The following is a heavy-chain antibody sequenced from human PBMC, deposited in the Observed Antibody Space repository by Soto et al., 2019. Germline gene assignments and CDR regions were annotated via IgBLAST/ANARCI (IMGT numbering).Heavy chain of an antibody. V-gene: IGHV3-53*04. Sequence: EVQLVESGGGLVQPGGSLRLSCAASGFTVSTNYMSWVRQAPGKGLEWVSVIYSGGSTNYADSVKGRFTISRHNSKNTLYLQMNSLRVEDTAVYYCARGSDWYSLYWYFDLWGRGTPVTVSS. J-gene: IGHJ2*01. CDR3: ARGSDWYSLYWYFDL. D-gene: IGHD6-19*01. CDR2: IYSGGST. CDR1: GFTVSTNY.